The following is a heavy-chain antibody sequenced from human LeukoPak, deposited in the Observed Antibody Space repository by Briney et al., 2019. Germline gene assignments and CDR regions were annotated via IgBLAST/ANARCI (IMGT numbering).Heavy chain of an antibody. V-gene: IGHV3-23*01. Sequence: GGSLRLSCAASGFTFSSYAMSWVRQAPGKGLEWVSAISGSGGSTYYADSVKGRFTISRDNSKNTLYLQMNSLRAEATAVYYCAKDPVGSYYFINAFDIWGQGTMVTVSS. CDR2: ISGSGGST. CDR3: AKDPVGSYYFINAFDI. D-gene: IGHD1-26*01. CDR1: GFTFSSYA. J-gene: IGHJ3*02.